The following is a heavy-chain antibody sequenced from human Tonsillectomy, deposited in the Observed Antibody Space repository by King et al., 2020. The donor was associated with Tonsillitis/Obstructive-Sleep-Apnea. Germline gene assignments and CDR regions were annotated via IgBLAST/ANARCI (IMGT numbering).Heavy chain of an antibody. J-gene: IGHJ3*02. Sequence: VQLVESGGGVVQPGRSLRLSCAASGFTFSSYGMHWVRQAPGKGLEWVAVIWYDGSNKDHADSVKGRFTISRDNSKNTLYLQMNSLRAEDTAVYYCARDFQDAFYIWGQGTMVTVSS. CDR3: ARDFQDAFYI. CDR2: IWYDGSNK. V-gene: IGHV3-33*01. CDR1: GFTFSSYG.